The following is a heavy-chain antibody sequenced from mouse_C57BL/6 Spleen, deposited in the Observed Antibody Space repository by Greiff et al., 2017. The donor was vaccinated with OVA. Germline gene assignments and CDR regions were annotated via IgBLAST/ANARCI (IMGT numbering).Heavy chain of an antibody. Sequence: EVQLQQPGPVLVKPGASVKMSCKASGYTFTDYYMNWVKQSHGKSLEWIGVINPYNGGTSYNQKFKGKATLTVDKSSSTAYMELNSLTSEDSAVDYCARGGGNYENYAMDYWGQGTSVTVSS. D-gene: IGHD2-1*01. V-gene: IGHV1-19*01. CDR2: INPYNGGT. J-gene: IGHJ4*01. CDR3: ARGGGNYENYAMDY. CDR1: GYTFTDYY.